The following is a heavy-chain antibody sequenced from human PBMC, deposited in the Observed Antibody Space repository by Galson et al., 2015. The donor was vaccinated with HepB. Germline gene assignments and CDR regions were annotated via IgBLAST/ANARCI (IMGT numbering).Heavy chain of an antibody. J-gene: IGHJ4*02. Sequence: SLRLSCAASGFTFSSYAMHWVRQAPGKGLEYVSAISSNGGSTNYADSVKGRFTISRDNSKNTLYLQMSSLRAEDTAVYYCVKEGEVHPTDYYFDYWGQGTQVTVSS. D-gene: IGHD2-21*01. CDR3: VKEGEVHPTDYYFDY. CDR1: GFTFSSYA. CDR2: ISSNGGST. V-gene: IGHV3-64D*06.